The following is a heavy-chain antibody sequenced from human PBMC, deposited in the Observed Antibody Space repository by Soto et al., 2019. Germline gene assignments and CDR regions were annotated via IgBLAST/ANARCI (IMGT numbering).Heavy chain of an antibody. D-gene: IGHD3-3*01. Sequence: ASVKVSCKASGYTFSSYGISWVRQAPGQGLEWMGWISAYSGHTNYAQRVQDRVTMTTDTLTNTAYMELRSLTSDDTAVYYCVSDSTTIFDRDDMDVCGQGTTVTVYS. J-gene: IGHJ6*02. CDR2: ISAYSGHT. CDR3: VSDSTTIFDRDDMDV. V-gene: IGHV1-18*01. CDR1: GYTFSSYG.